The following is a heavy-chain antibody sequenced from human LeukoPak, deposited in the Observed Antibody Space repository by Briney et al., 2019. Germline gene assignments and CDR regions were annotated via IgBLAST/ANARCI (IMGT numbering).Heavy chain of an antibody. V-gene: IGHV4-34*01. CDR3: ARRLRWLAYFDY. J-gene: IGHJ4*02. D-gene: IGHD4-23*01. CDR2: INHSGST. CDR1: GGSFSGYY. Sequence: PSETLSLTCAVYGGSFSGYYWSWIRQPPGKGLEWIGEINHSGSTNYNPSLKRRVTISVDTSKNQFSLKLSSVTAADTAVYYCARRLRWLAYFDYWGQGTLVTVSS.